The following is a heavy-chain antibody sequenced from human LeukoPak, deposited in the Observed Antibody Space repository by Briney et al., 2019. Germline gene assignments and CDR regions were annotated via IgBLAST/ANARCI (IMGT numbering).Heavy chain of an antibody. CDR3: AKGAQADRYYYYYYGMDV. Sequence: GASLRLSCAASGFTFSSYAMSWVRQAPGKGLEWVSAISSSGGSTYYADSVKGRFTISRDNSKNTLYLQMNSLRAEDTAVYYCAKGAQADRYYYYYYGMDVWGQGTTVTVSS. D-gene: IGHD1-14*01. CDR2: ISSSGGST. CDR1: GFTFSSYA. J-gene: IGHJ6*02. V-gene: IGHV3-23*01.